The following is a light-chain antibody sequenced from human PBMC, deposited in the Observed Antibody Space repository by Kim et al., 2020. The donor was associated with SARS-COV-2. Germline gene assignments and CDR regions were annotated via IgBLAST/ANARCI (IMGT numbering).Light chain of an antibody. CDR2: EDS. J-gene: IGLJ3*02. CDR1: SGNSASNY. CDR3: QSYDNINHWV. Sequence: TEPTSCTLSSGNSASNYVQWYQQGPGSAPTTVIYEDSQRPSGVPDRFSGSIDSSSNSASLTISGLKTEDEADYYCQSYDNINHWVFGGGTQLTVL. V-gene: IGLV6-57*03.